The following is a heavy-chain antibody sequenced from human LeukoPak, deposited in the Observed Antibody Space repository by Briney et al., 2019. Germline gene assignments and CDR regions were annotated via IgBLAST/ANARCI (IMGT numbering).Heavy chain of an antibody. CDR2: ISAYNGNT. D-gene: IGHD6-6*01. CDR1: GYTFTSYG. CDR3: ARNLYSSSYWQYYFDY. V-gene: IGHV1-18*01. J-gene: IGHJ4*02. Sequence: ASVKVSCKASGYTFTSYGISWVRQAPGQGLEWMGWISAYNGNTNYAQKLQGGVTMTTDTSTSTAYMELRSLRSDDTAVYYCARNLYSSSYWQYYFDYWGQGTLVTVSS.